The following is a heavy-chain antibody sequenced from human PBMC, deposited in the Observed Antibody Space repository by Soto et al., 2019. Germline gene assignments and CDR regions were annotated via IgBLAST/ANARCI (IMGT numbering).Heavy chain of an antibody. D-gene: IGHD3-22*01. J-gene: IGHJ3*01. CDR1: GFAFDLYW. V-gene: IGHV3-7*05. CDR3: ARDDFYDSSANDAFDF. Sequence: GGSLRLSCAASGFAFDLYWMSWVRQAPGRGLEWVANIKHDGSDKYYVDSVKGRFTIYRDNAKNSVYLQMNSLRAEDTAVYYCARDDFYDSSANDAFDFWGQGTLVTVSS. CDR2: IKHDGSDK.